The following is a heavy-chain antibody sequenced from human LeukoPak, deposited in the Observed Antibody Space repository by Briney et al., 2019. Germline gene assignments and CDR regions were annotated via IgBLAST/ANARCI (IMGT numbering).Heavy chain of an antibody. CDR3: ARDGNGRKGWFDP. V-gene: IGHV1-2*02. CDR1: GYTFTGYY. CDR2: INPNSGGT. D-gene: IGHD1-26*01. J-gene: IGHJ5*02. Sequence: ASVKVSCKASGYTFTGYYMQWVRQAPGQGLEWMAWINPNSGGTNYAQKFQGRVTMTRDTSVSTAYMELSRLRSADTAVYYCARDGNGRKGWFDPWGQGTLVTVSS.